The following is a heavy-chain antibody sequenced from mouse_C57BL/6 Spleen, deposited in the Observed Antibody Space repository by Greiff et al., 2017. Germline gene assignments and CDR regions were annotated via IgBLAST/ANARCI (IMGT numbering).Heavy chain of an antibody. CDR2: IHPNSGST. Sequence: QVQLKQPGAELVKPGASVKLSCKASGYTFTSYWMHWVKQRPGQGLEWIGMIHPNSGSTNYNEKFKSKATLTVDKSSSTAYMQLSSLTSEDSAVYYSARDYYGSSYVAYWGQGTLVTVSA. J-gene: IGHJ3*01. D-gene: IGHD1-1*01. CDR3: ARDYYGSSYVAY. CDR1: GYTFTSYW. V-gene: IGHV1-64*01.